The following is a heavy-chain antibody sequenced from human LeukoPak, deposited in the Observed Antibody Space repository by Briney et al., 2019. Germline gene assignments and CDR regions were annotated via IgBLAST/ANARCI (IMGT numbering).Heavy chain of an antibody. V-gene: IGHV3-15*01. CDR1: GFTFSNAW. CDR3: VGYCSGGNCPNAFDI. Sequence: GGSLRLSCAASGFTFSNAWMSWVRQAPGNGLEWLGRIKSKTDGGTTDYAAPVKGRFTISRDDSKNTLYLQMNSLKTENTAVYYCVGYCSGGNCPNAFDIWGQGTMVTVSS. J-gene: IGHJ3*02. CDR2: IKSKTDGGTT. D-gene: IGHD2-15*01.